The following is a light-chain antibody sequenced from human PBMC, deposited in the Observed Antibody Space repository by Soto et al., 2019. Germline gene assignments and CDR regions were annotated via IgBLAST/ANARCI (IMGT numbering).Light chain of an antibody. J-gene: IGKJ4*01. CDR1: QPISTS. Sequence: DIQVTQSPPNLSASLGDRVIITCQAGQPISTSLPWFQQKPGKAPELLIYAVSNLQPVVPSRFSGRGTGTDFTLIINSLHPDDIAVYYCQQSYSTPLTLGGGTKVQIK. V-gene: IGKV1-39*01. CDR3: QQSYSTPLT. CDR2: AVS.